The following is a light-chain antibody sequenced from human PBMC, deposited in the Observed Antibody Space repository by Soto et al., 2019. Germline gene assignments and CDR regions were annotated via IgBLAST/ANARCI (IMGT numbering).Light chain of an antibody. CDR3: QQYGSSPRT. CDR2: GAS. V-gene: IGKV3-20*01. CDR1: QSVNSN. Sequence: EIVMTKSPATLSLSPGERATLSCRASQSVNSNLAWYQQKAGQAPRLLIYGASSRATGIPDRFSGSGSGTDFTLTISRLEPEDFAVYYCQQYGSSPRTFGQGTKVDIK. J-gene: IGKJ1*01.